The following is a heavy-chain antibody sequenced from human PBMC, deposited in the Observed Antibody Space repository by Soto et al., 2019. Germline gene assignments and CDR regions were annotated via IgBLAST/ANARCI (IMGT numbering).Heavy chain of an antibody. CDR3: ATDTGHYYYGMDV. Sequence: EVQLVESGGGLVRPGGSLRLSCAASGFTFSKAWMSWVRQAPGKGLEWVGRIEAKTDGGKTDYAAPVKGRFTISRDDSKNTLSLQMNSLKAEDTAVYYCATDTGHYYYGMDVWGQGTTVSVSS. CDR1: GFTFSKAW. D-gene: IGHD2-8*02. V-gene: IGHV3-15*04. CDR2: IEAKTDGGKT. J-gene: IGHJ6*02.